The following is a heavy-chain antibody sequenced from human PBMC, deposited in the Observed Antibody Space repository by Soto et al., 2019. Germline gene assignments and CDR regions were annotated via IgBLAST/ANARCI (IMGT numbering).Heavy chain of an antibody. CDR1: RLTFSSYS. D-gene: IGHD3-9*01. J-gene: IGHJ5*02. CDR3: AMSHYDIRRWFDL. Sequence: EVQLVESGGGLVNPGGSLRLSCADSRLTFSSYSMHWVRQAPGKGLEWVSSISSSSSHIYYADSVKSRFTISRDNAKNTLYRQLNSLRVEDTAVYYCAMSHYDIRRWFDLWGQGTLVTVSS. CDR2: ISSSSSHI. V-gene: IGHV3-21*01.